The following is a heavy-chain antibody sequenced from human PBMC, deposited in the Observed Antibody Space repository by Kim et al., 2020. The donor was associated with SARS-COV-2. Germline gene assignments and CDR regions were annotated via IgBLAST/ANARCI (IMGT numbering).Heavy chain of an antibody. J-gene: IGHJ4*02. V-gene: IGHV3-23*01. CDR3: AKGGRWELPFSFDY. D-gene: IGHD1-26*01. Sequence: ADSVKGRFTISRDNSKNTLYLQMNSLRAEDTAVYYCAKGGRWELPFSFDYWGQGTLVTVSS.